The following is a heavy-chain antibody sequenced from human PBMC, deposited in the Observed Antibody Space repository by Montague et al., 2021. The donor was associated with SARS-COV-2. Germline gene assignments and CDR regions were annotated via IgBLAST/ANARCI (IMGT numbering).Heavy chain of an antibody. J-gene: IGHJ4*02. V-gene: IGHV4-34*01. CDR2: ITHSGST. Sequence: SETLSLTCAVYGGSFSGYYWSWIRQPPGKGLEWIGEITHSGSTNYNPSLKSRVTISLDTSTNQFSLKLSSVTAADTAVYYCARGRYSSSWYGTNYYFDFWGQGTLVTVSS. CDR1: GGSFSGYY. CDR3: ARGRYSSSWYGTNYYFDF. D-gene: IGHD6-13*01.